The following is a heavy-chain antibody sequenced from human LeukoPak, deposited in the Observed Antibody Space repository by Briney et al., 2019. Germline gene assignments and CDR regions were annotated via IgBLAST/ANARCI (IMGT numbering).Heavy chain of an antibody. Sequence: GGSLRLSCAASGLIVNSNYMSWVRQAPGKGLEWVSILYSGDSTNYADSVKGRFTTSRDSSKNTVYLQMNSLRAEDTAVYYCARDTDLWGQGTLLTVSS. V-gene: IGHV3-66*01. CDR2: LYSGDST. D-gene: IGHD2-8*02. CDR3: ARDTDL. CDR1: GLIVNSNY. J-gene: IGHJ4*02.